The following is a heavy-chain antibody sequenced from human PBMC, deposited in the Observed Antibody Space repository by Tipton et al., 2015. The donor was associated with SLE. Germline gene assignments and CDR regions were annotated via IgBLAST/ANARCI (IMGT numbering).Heavy chain of an antibody. D-gene: IGHD3-10*01. CDR1: GYSISSGYY. V-gene: IGHV4-30-4*01. Sequence: TLSLTCAVSGYSISSGYYWSWIRQPPGKGLEWIGYIYYSGSTYYNPSLKSRVTISVDTSKNQFSLKLSSVTAADTAVYYCAKGRFRGFPDAFDIWGQGTMVTVSS. CDR2: IYYSGST. J-gene: IGHJ3*02. CDR3: AKGRFRGFPDAFDI.